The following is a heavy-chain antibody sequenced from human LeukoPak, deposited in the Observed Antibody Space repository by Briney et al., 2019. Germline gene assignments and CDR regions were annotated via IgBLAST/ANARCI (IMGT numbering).Heavy chain of an antibody. CDR1: GFTFSSYG. CDR3: AKDYYGSGSQGLY. Sequence: GRSLRLSCAASGFTFSSYGMHWVRQAPGKGLEWVAVISYDGSNKYYADSVKGRFTISRDNSKNTLYLQMNSLRAEDTAVYYCAKDYYGSGSQGLYWGQGTLVTVSS. J-gene: IGHJ4*02. CDR2: ISYDGSNK. D-gene: IGHD3-10*01. V-gene: IGHV3-30*18.